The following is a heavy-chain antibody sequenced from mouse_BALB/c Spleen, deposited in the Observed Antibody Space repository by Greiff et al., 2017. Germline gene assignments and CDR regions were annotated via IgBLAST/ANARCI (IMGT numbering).Heavy chain of an antibody. CDR3: ARRGGYYHYAMDY. CDR2: ISYSGST. CDR1: GYSITSDYA. D-gene: IGHD2-3*01. V-gene: IGHV3-2*02. J-gene: IGHJ4*01. Sequence: EVKLEESGPGLVKPSQSLSLTCTVTGYSITSDYAWNWIRQFPGNKLEWMGYISYSGSTSYNPSLKSRISITRDTSKNQFFLQLNSVTTEDTATYYCARRGGYYHYAMDYWGQGTSVTVSS.